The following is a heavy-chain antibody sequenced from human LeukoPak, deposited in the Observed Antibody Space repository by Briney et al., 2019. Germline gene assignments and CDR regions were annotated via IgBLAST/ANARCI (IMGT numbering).Heavy chain of an antibody. J-gene: IGHJ4*01. D-gene: IGHD2-15*01. V-gene: IGHV4-4*07. CDR1: GASINRYL. Sequence: SETLSLTCTVSGASINRYLWTWIRQPAGRGLEWIGRLYDSATTHYKPSLKSRLSMSVEPPKNQFSLRLTSVTAADAAVYYCARQSDSGGYFEYWGQGIRVTVSS. CDR2: LYDSATT. CDR3: ARQSDSGGYFEY.